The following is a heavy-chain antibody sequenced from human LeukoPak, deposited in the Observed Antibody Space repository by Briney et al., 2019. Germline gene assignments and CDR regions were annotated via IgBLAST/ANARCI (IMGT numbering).Heavy chain of an antibody. V-gene: IGHV3-23*01. CDR2: ISASGGTT. CDR3: AKDPTDFDSSGQTYFDY. Sequence: GGSLRLSCAASGFTFSSCAMSWVRQAPGKGLEWVSGISASGGTTYYADSVKGRFTISRDNSKDTLVLQLNSLRAEDTAVYYCAKDPTDFDSSGQTYFDYWGQGTLVTVSS. CDR1: GFTFSSCA. J-gene: IGHJ4*02. D-gene: IGHD3-22*01.